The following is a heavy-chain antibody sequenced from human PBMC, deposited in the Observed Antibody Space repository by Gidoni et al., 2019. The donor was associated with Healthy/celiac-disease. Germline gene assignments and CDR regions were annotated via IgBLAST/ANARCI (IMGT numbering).Heavy chain of an antibody. CDR3: TTYDSSGYYSPLDY. CDR2: IRSKAYGGTT. D-gene: IGHD3-22*01. CDR1: GFTFGDYA. J-gene: IGHJ4*02. Sequence: EVQLVESGGGLVQPGRSLRLSGTASGFTFGDYAMSWFRQAPGKGLEWVGFIRSKAYGGTTEYAASVKGRFTISREDSKSIAYLQMNSLKTEDTAVYYCTTYDSSGYYSPLDYWGQGTLVTVSS. V-gene: IGHV3-49*03.